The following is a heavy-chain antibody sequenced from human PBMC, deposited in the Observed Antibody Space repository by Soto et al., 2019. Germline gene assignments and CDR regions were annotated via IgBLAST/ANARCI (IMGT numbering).Heavy chain of an antibody. V-gene: IGHV3-30-3*01. D-gene: IGHD4-4*01. CDR2: ISFDGSDQ. J-gene: IGHJ4*02. CDR1: GFTFTTYA. Sequence: QVHLVESGGGVVQPGRSLRLSCTTSGFTFTTYAFHWVRQAPGRGLEWVAVISFDGSDQYYADSVNGRFTVSRDNSKNTLYLQMIALRPEDTAVYYCARDPNYSHEVSSYWGQGTLVTVSS. CDR3: ARDPNYSHEVSSY.